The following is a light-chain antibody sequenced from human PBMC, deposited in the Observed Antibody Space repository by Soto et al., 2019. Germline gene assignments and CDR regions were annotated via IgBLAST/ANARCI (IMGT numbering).Light chain of an antibody. CDR1: QTIDSW. V-gene: IGKV1-5*01. J-gene: IGKJ5*01. CDR3: QQYNRLIT. Sequence: IWMTQSPSILSASVGESVAITCRASQTIDSWVAWYQQKPGKAPKLLVYDATSLESGVSSRFSGSGYGTDFTLSINNLQPDDFATYYCQQYNRLITFGQGTRLEIK. CDR2: DAT.